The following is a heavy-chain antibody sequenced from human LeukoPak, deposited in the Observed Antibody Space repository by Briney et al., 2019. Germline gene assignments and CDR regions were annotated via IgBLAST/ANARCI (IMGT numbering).Heavy chain of an antibody. CDR2: INPNSGGT. CDR1: GYTFTGYY. Sequence: ASVKVSCKASGYTFTGYYMHWVRQAPGQGLEWMGWINPNSGGTNYAQKFQGRVTMTRDTSISTAYMELSRLRSDDTAVYYCARDRGSSSWHISSNWFDPWGQGTLVTVSS. CDR3: ARDRGSSSWHISSNWFDP. J-gene: IGHJ5*02. V-gene: IGHV1-2*02. D-gene: IGHD6-13*01.